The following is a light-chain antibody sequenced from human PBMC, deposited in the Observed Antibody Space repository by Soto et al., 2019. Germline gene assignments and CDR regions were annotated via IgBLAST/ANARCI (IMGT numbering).Light chain of an antibody. CDR3: QQYGSSPWT. CDR2: GAS. CDR1: QSVSSSY. V-gene: IGKV3-20*01. J-gene: IGKJ1*01. Sequence: EIVLTQSPGTLSLSPGERATLSCRASQSVSSSYLAWYQQKPGQAPSLLIYGASSRANGIPDRFSGSGSGTDFSVTISRLEHEDVAVYYCQQYGSSPWTFGQGTKVEIK.